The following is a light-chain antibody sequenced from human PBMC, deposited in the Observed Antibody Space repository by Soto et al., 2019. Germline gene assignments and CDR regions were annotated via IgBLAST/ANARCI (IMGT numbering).Light chain of an antibody. Sequence: QAVVTQEPSLTVSPGGTVTLTCASSTGAVTSDYYPNWFQQRPGQAPTVLIYSTMNKHSWTPARFSSSLLGGKAALTLSGAKPEDEADYYCLIYYGDGWVFGGGTKLTVL. CDR1: TGAVTSDYY. CDR3: LIYYGDGWV. J-gene: IGLJ3*02. CDR2: STM. V-gene: IGLV7-43*01.